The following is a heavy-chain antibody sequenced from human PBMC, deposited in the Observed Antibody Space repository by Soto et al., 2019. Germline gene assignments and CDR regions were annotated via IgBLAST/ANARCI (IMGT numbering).Heavy chain of an antibody. V-gene: IGHV3-72*01. CDR2: SNIRAEYYTT. J-gene: IGHJ1*01. Sequence: DVQLVESGGGLVQPGGSLRLSCVASGLIVSDNYMDWVRQAPGKGLEWVGRSNIRAEYYTTIYAASVRGRFTISRDDSKNSFFLQMSSLKIEDTAVYYCTGGAPGRAPFQRWGQGTLVTVSS. CDR1: GLIVSDNY. D-gene: IGHD2-15*01. CDR3: TGGAPGRAPFQR.